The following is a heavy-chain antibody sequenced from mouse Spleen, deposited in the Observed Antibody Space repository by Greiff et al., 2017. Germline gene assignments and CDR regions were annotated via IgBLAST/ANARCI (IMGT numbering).Heavy chain of an antibody. Sequence: EVQLVESGGGLVKPGGSLKLSCAASGFTFSDYYMAWVRQVPEKGLEWVANINYDGSSTYYLDSLKSRFIISRDNAKNILYLQMSSLKSEDTATYYCARGYRGFAYWGQGTLVTVSA. CDR2: INYDGSST. CDR1: GFTFSDYY. V-gene: IGHV5-16*01. D-gene: IGHD2-14*01. CDR3: ARGYRGFAY. J-gene: IGHJ3*01.